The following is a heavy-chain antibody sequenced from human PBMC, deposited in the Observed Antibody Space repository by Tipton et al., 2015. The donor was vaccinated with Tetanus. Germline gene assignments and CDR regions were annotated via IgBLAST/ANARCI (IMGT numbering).Heavy chain of an antibody. V-gene: IGHV4-61*08. CDR1: GGSVRSGDYS. CDR3: ERANNEFPKKGPFDV. D-gene: IGHD1/OR15-1a*01. CDR2: VSYSGRS. J-gene: IGHJ4*02. Sequence: TLSLTCSVSGGSVRSGDYSWNWIRQPPGKGLEWLAYVSYSGRSNSNYSLKSRLSISRDTSKNQFSLRLASVTAADTAIYYCERANNEFPKKGPFDVWGQGILVIVSS.